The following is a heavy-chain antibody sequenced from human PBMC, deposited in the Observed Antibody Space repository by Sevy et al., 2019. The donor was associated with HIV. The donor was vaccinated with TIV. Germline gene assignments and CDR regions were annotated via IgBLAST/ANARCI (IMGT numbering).Heavy chain of an antibody. J-gene: IGHJ3*02. Sequence: GGSLRLSCAASGFTFDDYAMHWVRQAPGKGLEWVSGISWNSGSIGYADSVKGRFTISRDNAKNSLYLQMNSLGAEDTALYYCAKGSMVRGVIITDDAFDIWGQGTMVTVSS. D-gene: IGHD3-10*01. V-gene: IGHV3-9*01. CDR2: ISWNSGSI. CDR3: AKGSMVRGVIITDDAFDI. CDR1: GFTFDDYA.